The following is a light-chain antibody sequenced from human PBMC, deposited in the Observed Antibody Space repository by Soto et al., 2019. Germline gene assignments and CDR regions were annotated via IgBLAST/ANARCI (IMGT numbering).Light chain of an antibody. CDR1: QSMKRRY. V-gene: IGKV3D-20*02. Sequence: EIVLMQSPGTLSLSPGESATLFCRASQSMKRRYLAWYQQKPGQAPRVLIYAASIRATGIPDRFSGSGSGTDFSLTISRLEPEDFAVYYCQQRSNWPPTFGGGTKVEIK. J-gene: IGKJ4*01. CDR2: AAS. CDR3: QQRSNWPPT.